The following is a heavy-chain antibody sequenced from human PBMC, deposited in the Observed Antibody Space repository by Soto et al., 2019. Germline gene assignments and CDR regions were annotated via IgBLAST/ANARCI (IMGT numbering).Heavy chain of an antibody. CDR1: GFTFSSYW. Sequence: GGSLRLSCAASGFTFSSYWMYWVRQAPGKGLVWVSRISSDGSITSYADSVKGRFTISRDNAKNSLYLQMNSLRAEDTAVYYCASFRSSSWPLWGQGTLVTVSS. V-gene: IGHV3-74*01. J-gene: IGHJ4*02. CDR3: ASFRSSSWPL. D-gene: IGHD6-13*01. CDR2: ISSDGSIT.